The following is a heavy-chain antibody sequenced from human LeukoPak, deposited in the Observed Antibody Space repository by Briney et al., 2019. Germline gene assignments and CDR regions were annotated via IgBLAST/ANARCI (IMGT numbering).Heavy chain of an antibody. J-gene: IGHJ4*02. CDR2: ISGTGGST. D-gene: IGHD1-26*01. Sequence: GGSPRLSCAASGFSFSSYAMSWVRQAPEKGLEWVSSISGTGGSTFYADSMKGRLTISRDNSKNTLYLHMNSLRSEDTAIYYCAKALKRTSERNFGSCLDSWGQGTLVTVSS. CDR3: AKALKRTSERNFGSCLDS. V-gene: IGHV3-23*01. CDR1: GFSFSSYA.